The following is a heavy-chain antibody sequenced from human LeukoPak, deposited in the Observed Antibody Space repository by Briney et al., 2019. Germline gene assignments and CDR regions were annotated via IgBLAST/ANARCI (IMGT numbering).Heavy chain of an antibody. CDR2: IHFEERFT. J-gene: IGHJ4*02. CDR1: GFTFSTYG. Sequence: GGSLRLSCAASGFTFSTYGMHWVRQAPGLGLEWLAFIHFEERFTWYKDSVKGRFTISRDDYKTTLHLKMNSMSSKDTAIYYCVTDLMGGSYSFDYWGQGTMVTVSS. V-gene: IGHV3-30*02. CDR3: VTDLMGGSYSFDY. D-gene: IGHD3-16*01.